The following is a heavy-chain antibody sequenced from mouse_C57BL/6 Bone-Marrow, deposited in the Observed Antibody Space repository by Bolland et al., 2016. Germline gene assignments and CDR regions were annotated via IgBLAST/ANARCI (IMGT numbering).Heavy chain of an antibody. J-gene: IGHJ4*01. V-gene: IGHV1-26*01. CDR3: ARLDYDYDYAMDY. CDR2: PNNGGT. Sequence: PNNGGTSYNQKFKGKATLTVDKSSSTAYMELRSLTSEDSADYYCARLDYDYDYAMDYWGQG. D-gene: IGHD2-4*01.